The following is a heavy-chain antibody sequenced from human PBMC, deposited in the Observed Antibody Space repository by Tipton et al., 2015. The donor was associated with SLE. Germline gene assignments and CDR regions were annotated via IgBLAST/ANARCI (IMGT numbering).Heavy chain of an antibody. CDR1: GFTFSSYA. J-gene: IGHJ5*02. V-gene: IGHV1-18*01. Sequence: SCAASGFTFSSYAISWVRQAPGQGLEWMGWISAYNGNTNYAQKLQGRVTMTTDTSTSTAYMELRSLRSDDTAVYYCAREGVYSSSWYMWFDPWGQGTLVTVSS. D-gene: IGHD6-13*01. CDR2: ISAYNGNT. CDR3: AREGVYSSSWYMWFDP.